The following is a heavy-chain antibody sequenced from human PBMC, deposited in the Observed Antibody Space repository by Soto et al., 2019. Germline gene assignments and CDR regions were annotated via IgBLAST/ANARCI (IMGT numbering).Heavy chain of an antibody. CDR3: ARSYGSGSYAY. V-gene: IGHV3-66*01. D-gene: IGHD3-10*01. J-gene: IGHJ4*02. Sequence: EVQLVESGGGLVQPGGSLRLSCAATGFTVSSNYMNWVRQAPGKGLEWVSVIYSGGSTSYADSVKGRFTISRDNSKNTLYLQMNSLRAEDTAVYYCARSYGSGSYAYWGQGTLVTVSP. CDR2: IYSGGST. CDR1: GFTVSSNY.